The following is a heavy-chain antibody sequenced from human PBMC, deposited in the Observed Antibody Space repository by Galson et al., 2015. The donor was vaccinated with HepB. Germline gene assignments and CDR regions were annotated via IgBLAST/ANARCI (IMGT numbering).Heavy chain of an antibody. J-gene: IGHJ4*02. CDR1: GFTFSSYS. V-gene: IGHV3-48*02. Sequence: SLRLSCAASGFTFSSYSMNWVRQAPGKELEWVSYISSSSSTIYYADSVKGRFTISRDNAKNSLYPQMNSLRDEDTAVYYCARDWAAALDYWGQGTLVTVSS. CDR3: ARDWAAALDY. CDR2: ISSSSSTI. D-gene: IGHD6-13*01.